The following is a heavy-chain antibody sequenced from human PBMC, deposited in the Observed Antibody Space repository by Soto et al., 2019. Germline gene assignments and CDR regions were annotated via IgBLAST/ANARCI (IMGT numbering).Heavy chain of an antibody. J-gene: IGHJ6*02. V-gene: IGHV5-10-1*01. D-gene: IGHD4-4*01. CDR1: GYSFTSYW. CDR2: IDPSDSYT. CDR3: ASQNTVTILRGMDV. Sequence: PGESLKISCKGSGYSFTSYWISWVRQMPGKGLEWMGRIDPSDSYTNYSPSFQGHVTISADKSISTAYLQWSSLKASDTAMYYCASQNTVTILRGMDVWGQGTTVTVSS.